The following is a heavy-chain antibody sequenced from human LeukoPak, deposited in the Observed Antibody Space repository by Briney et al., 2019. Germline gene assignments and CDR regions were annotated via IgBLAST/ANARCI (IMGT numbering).Heavy chain of an antibody. CDR2: IKQDGSEK. V-gene: IGHV3-7*01. J-gene: IGHJ3*02. D-gene: IGHD2-2*02. CDR3: ARSWYCSSTSCYTTGDAFDI. Sequence: PGGSLRLSCAASGFTFSSYWMSWVRQAPGKGLEWVANIKQDGSEKYYVDSVKGRFTISRDNAKNSLYLQMNSLRAEDTAVYYCARSWYCSSTSCYTTGDAFDIWGQGTMVTVSS. CDR1: GFTFSSYW.